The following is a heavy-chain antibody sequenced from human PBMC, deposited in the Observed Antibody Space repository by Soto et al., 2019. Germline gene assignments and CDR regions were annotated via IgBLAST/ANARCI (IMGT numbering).Heavy chain of an antibody. CDR3: ASRGYSGYDPDY. D-gene: IGHD5-12*01. CDR2: IIPIFGTA. V-gene: IGHV1-69*01. Sequence: VKVSCKASGGTFSSYAISWVRQAPGQGLEWMGGIIPIFGTANYAQKFQGRVTITADESTSTAYMELSSLRSEDTAVYYCASRGYSGYDPDYWGQGTLVTVSS. CDR1: GGTFSSYA. J-gene: IGHJ4*02.